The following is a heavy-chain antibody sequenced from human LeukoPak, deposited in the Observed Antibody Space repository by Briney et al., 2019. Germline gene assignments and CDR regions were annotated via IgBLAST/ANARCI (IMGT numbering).Heavy chain of an antibody. D-gene: IGHD3-10*01. CDR3: ARVLGYYGSGSYYTYYFDY. V-gene: IGHV3-21*01. J-gene: IGHJ4*02. CDR2: ITSSSSYI. Sequence: GGSLRLSCAASGFTFSSYSVNWVRQAPGKGLEWVSSITSSSSYIYYADSVKGRFTISRDNAKNSLYLQMNSLRAEDTAVYYCARVLGYYGSGSYYTYYFDYWGQGTLVTVSS. CDR1: GFTFSSYS.